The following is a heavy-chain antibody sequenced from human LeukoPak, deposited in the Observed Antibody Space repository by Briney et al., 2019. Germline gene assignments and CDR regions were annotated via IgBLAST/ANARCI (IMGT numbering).Heavy chain of an antibody. V-gene: IGHV1-2*02. D-gene: IGHD2-2*01. CDR3: ARANFLYCSSTTCLFDY. Sequence: ASVKVSCKASGYTFTDYYMHWVRQAPGQGFEWMGWINPNDGDTNYAQKFQGRVTMTRDTSISTAHMEVSRLRSDDTAVYYCARANFLYCSSTTCLFDYWGQGTLVTVSS. J-gene: IGHJ4*02. CDR2: INPNDGDT. CDR1: GYTFTDYY.